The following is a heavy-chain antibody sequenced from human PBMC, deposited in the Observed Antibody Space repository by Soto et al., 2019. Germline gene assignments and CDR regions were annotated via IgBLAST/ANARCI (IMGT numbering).Heavy chain of an antibody. CDR3: ARGDVRVVASFDP. V-gene: IGHV1-69*06. CDR2: IIPIFGTA. J-gene: IGHJ5*02. CDR1: GATFSSYA. D-gene: IGHD2-15*01. Sequence: SVKVSCKASGATFSSYAISWVRQAPGQGLEWMGGIIPIFGTANYAQKFQGRVTMTRDTSISTAYMELSRLISDDTAVYYCARGDVRVVASFDPWGQGALVTVSS.